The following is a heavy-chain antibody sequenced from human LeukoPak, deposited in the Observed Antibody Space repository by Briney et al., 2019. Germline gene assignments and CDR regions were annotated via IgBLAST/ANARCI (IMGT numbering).Heavy chain of an antibody. CDR1: GGSVTSGNYY. Sequence: PSQTLSLTCTVSGGSVTSGNYYWNWIRQPAGKGLEWIGRIYTNGGASYNPSLKSRVTISIDASKNQFSLKLRSVTAADTAVYYCEREPPGYWGQGILVTVSS. CDR2: IYTNGGA. V-gene: IGHV4-61*02. CDR3: EREPPGY. J-gene: IGHJ4*02.